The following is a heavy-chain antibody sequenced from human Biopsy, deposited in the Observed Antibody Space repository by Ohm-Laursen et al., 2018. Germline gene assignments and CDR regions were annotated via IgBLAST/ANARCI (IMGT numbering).Heavy chain of an antibody. V-gene: IGHV4-31*03. CDR2: ISYNERT. CDR1: GAPVKTSGYF. Sequence: SQTLSFTCSVSGAPVKTSGYFWAWIRQRPGKGLEWIGYISYNERTHYNPSLTSRLAISFDTSNNRISLQLRSVSVADTAVYYCVREPKTGTAEAWYFDLWGRGSPVTVPS. D-gene: IGHD3-9*01. CDR3: VREPKTGTAEAWYFDL. J-gene: IGHJ2*01.